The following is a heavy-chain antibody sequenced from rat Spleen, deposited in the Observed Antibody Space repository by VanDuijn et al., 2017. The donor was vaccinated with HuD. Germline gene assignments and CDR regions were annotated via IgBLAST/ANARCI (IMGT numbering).Heavy chain of an antibody. V-gene: IGHV5-19*01. CDR3: ASRPSNNPGPLDY. Sequence: EVQLVESGGGLVQPGRSLKLSCAASGFTFSNYGMHWIRQAPTKGLEWVASISPSGGSTYYRDSVKGRFTISRDNAKSTLYLQMDSLRSEDTATYYCASRPSNNPGPLDYWGQGVMVTVSS. CDR1: GFTFSNYG. J-gene: IGHJ2*01. D-gene: IGHD1-4*01. CDR2: ISPSGGST.